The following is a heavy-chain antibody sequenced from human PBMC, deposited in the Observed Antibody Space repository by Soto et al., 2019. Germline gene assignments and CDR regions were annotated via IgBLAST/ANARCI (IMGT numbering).Heavy chain of an antibody. Sequence: PGGSLRLSCVASGFTFTDAWMNWVRQTPGKGLEWVGCIKSRADGGTTGYPEPVKGRFTISRDDSINTVYLQMNSLKIEDTGVYYCTPHRQYCPAYWGQGTLVTVSS. D-gene: IGHD2-15*01. CDR3: TPHRQYCPAY. CDR1: GFTFTDAW. J-gene: IGHJ4*02. V-gene: IGHV3-15*07. CDR2: IKSRADGGTT.